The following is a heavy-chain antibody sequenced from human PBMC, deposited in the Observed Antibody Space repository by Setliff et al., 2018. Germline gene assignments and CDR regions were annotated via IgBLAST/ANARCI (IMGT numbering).Heavy chain of an antibody. CDR1: GGSMITNDYF. CDR2: IYYSGDT. Sequence: PSETLSLTCTVSGGSMITNDYFWGWIRQPPGTGLEWIGSIYYSGDTYYNPSPKSRATVSVDTSTSQFSLRLTSVTAAYSAVYFWARYPRRGNGWYPYYVDVWGKGTTVTVSS. D-gene: IGHD6-19*01. CDR3: ARYPRRGNGWYPYYVDV. V-gene: IGHV4-39*07. J-gene: IGHJ6*03.